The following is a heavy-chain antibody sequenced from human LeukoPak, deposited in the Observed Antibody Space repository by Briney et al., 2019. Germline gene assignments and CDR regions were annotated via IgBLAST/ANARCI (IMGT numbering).Heavy chain of an antibody. Sequence: SETLSLTCTVSGASISSYYWSWIRQPPGKGLEWIGYLYYSGSTNYNPSLKSRVTISGDTSKNQFSLRLSSVTAADTAVYYCQSRYLEWLLEYWGQGTLVTVSS. CDR2: LYYSGST. CDR1: GASISSYY. D-gene: IGHD3-3*01. J-gene: IGHJ4*02. CDR3: QSRYLEWLLEY. V-gene: IGHV4-59*08.